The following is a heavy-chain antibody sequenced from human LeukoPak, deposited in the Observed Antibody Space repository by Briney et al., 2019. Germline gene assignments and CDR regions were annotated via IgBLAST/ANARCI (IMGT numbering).Heavy chain of an antibody. D-gene: IGHD4/OR15-4a*01. Sequence: GESLKISCKGSGYSFSTFWIGWVRQKPGKGLEWMGIIYPGDSDARYSPSFQGQVTFSADKSINTAYLQWSNLKASDTAMYYCARHKQPLGANDYWGQGTLVTVSS. CDR1: GYSFSTFW. V-gene: IGHV5-51*01. CDR2: IYPGDSDA. J-gene: IGHJ4*02. CDR3: ARHKQPLGANDY.